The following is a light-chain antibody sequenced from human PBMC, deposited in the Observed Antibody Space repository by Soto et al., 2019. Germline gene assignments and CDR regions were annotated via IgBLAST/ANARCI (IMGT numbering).Light chain of an antibody. V-gene: IGLV3-1*01. CDR2: QDS. CDR1: NLGDKY. CDR3: QAWDSSTVV. J-gene: IGLJ2*01. Sequence: SYELTQPPSVSVSPGQTASITCSGDNLGDKYACWYQQKPGQSPVLVIYQDSKRPSGIPERFSGSNSGNTATLTISGPQAMDEADYYCQAWDSSTVVFGGGTKLTGL.